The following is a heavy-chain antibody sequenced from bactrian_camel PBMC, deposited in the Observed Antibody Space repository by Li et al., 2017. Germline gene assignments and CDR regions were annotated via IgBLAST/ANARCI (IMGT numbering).Heavy chain of an antibody. D-gene: IGHD5*01. Sequence: QVQLVESGGGSVQTGGSLRLSCAASGYFYSTYCMGWFRQAPGKEREGVAVIAGSGSPGYADSVKGRFTISQDHAANTHFLQMNDLKPEDSAIYYCAAGRGYYDQYDCGPSILGNDDGYTGQGTQVTV. CDR2: IAGSGSP. CDR1: GYFYSTYC. V-gene: IGHV3S53*01. J-gene: IGHJ4*01.